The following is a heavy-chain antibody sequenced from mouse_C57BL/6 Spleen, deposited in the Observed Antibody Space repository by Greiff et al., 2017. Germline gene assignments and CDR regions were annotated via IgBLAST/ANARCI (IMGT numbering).Heavy chain of an antibody. D-gene: IGHD3-2*02. V-gene: IGHV1-52*01. CDR1: GYTFTSYW. J-gene: IGHJ2*01. Sequence: QVQLQQPGAELVRPGSSVKLSCKASGYTFTSYWMHWVKQRPIQGLEWIGNIDPSDSETHYNQKFKDKATLTVDKSSSTAYMQLSSLTSEDSAVYYCARTLDSSGYGYWGQGTTLTVSS. CDR3: ARTLDSSGYGY. CDR2: IDPSDSET.